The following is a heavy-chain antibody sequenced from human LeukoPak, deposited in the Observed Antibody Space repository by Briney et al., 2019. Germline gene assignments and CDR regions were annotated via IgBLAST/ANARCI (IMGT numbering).Heavy chain of an antibody. V-gene: IGHV4-39*01. Sequence: PSETLSLTCTVSGGSISSSSYYWGWIRQPPGKGLEWIGSIYYSGSTYYNPSLKSRVTISVDTSKNQFSLKLSSVTAADTAAYYCARSSASTSWIYYYYMDVWGKGTRSPSP. D-gene: IGHD2-2*01. CDR3: ARSSASTSWIYYYYMDV. CDR2: IYYSGST. CDR1: GGSISSSSYY. J-gene: IGHJ6*03.